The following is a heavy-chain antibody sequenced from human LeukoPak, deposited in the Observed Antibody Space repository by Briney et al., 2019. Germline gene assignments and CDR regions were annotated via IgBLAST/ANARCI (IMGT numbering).Heavy chain of an antibody. V-gene: IGHV1-2*02. Sequence: ASVKVSCKASGYTFTGYYMHWVRKAPGQGLEWMGWINPNSGGTNYAQKFQGRVTMTRDTSISTAYMELSRLRSDDTAVYYCAREEAYCSSPSCHLDYWGQGTLVTVSS. CDR2: INPNSGGT. D-gene: IGHD2-2*01. CDR3: AREEAYCSSPSCHLDY. CDR1: GYTFTGYY. J-gene: IGHJ4*02.